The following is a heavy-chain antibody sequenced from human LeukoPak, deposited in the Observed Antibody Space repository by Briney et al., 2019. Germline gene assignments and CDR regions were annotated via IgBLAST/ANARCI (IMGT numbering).Heavy chain of an antibody. D-gene: IGHD6-19*01. J-gene: IGHJ4*02. CDR3: AAPYSSGFY. CDR2: IRYDGNNK. Sequence: GGSLRLSCAASGFTFSSYGMHWVRQAPGKGLEWVAFIRYDGNNKYYADSVKGRFTISRDNSKNTLYLQMNSLRGEDTAVFYCAAPYSSGFYWGQGTLVTVSS. CDR1: GFTFSSYG. V-gene: IGHV3-30*02.